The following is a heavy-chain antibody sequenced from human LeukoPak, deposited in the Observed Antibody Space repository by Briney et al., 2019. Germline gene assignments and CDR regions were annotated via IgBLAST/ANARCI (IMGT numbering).Heavy chain of an antibody. Sequence: GGSLRLSCAASGFNVSGNYMSWVRQAPGKGLEWVSVIFSGGMIYYTESVKGRFTISRDNSKNTVYLQMNRLRAEDTAVYYCARNGGSDRYYFDHWGQGTLVTVSS. J-gene: IGHJ4*02. V-gene: IGHV3-53*01. CDR1: GFNVSGNY. D-gene: IGHD1-14*01. CDR3: ARNGGSDRYYFDH. CDR2: IFSGGMI.